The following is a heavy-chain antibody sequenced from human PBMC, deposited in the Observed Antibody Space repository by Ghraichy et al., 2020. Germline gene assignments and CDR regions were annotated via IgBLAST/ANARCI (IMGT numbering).Heavy chain of an antibody. CDR3: ARGFTRLRTMRFDI. Sequence: SETLSLTCAVYGGSFSGYYWSWIRQPPGKGLEWIGEINHSGSTNYNPSLKSRVTISVDTSKNQFSLKLSSVTAADTAVYYCARGFTRLRTMRFDIWGQGTMVTVSS. CDR2: INHSGST. V-gene: IGHV4-34*01. D-gene: IGHD5-12*01. CDR1: GGSFSGYY. J-gene: IGHJ3*02.